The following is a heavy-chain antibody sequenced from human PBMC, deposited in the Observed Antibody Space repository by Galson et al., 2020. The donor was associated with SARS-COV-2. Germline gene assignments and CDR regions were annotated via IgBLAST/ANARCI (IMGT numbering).Heavy chain of an antibody. V-gene: IGHV3-66*01. D-gene: IGHD3-22*01. J-gene: IGHJ4*02. CDR2: IYSGGST. CDR3: ALLGPYYYDSSGYE. CDR1: GFTVSSNY. Sequence: GESLKISCAASGFTVSSNYMSWVRQAPGKGLEWVSVIYSGGSTYYADSVKGRFTISRDNSKNTLYLQMNSLRAEDTAVYYCALLGPYYYDSSGYEGGQGARGAGSS.